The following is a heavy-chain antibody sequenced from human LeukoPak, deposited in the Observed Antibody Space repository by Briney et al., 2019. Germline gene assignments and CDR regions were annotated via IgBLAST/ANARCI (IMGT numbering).Heavy chain of an antibody. CDR3: AKDRPGRKDYGSGSSPFDY. V-gene: IGHV3-23*01. CDR1: GFTFSSCA. J-gene: IGHJ4*02. D-gene: IGHD3-10*01. Sequence: TGGSLRLSCAASGFTFSSCAMSWVRQAPGKGLEWVSAISGSGGRTYYAHSVKGRFTISRDNSKNTLYMKMNSMRAEDTAVYYCAKDRPGRKDYGSGSSPFDYWGQGTLVTVSS. CDR2: ISGSGGRT.